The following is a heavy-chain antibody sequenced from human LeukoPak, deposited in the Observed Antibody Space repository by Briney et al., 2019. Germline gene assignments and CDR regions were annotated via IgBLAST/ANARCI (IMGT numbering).Heavy chain of an antibody. D-gene: IGHD3-3*01. CDR1: GYTFTSYD. Sequence: ASVKVSCTASGYTFTSYDINWVRQATGQGLEWMGWMNPNSGNTGYAQKFQGRVTITRNTSISTAYMELSSLRSEDTAVYYCARVLTIFGAGGVLGYWGQGTLVTVSS. CDR3: ARVLTIFGAGGVLGY. V-gene: IGHV1-8*03. J-gene: IGHJ4*02. CDR2: MNPNSGNT.